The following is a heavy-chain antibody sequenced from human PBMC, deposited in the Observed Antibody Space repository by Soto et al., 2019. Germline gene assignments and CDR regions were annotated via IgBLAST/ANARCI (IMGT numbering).Heavy chain of an antibody. CDR2: IYSGGST. D-gene: IGHD6-19*01. J-gene: IGHJ6*02. V-gene: IGHV3-53*01. CDR1: GFTVSSNY. Sequence: EVQLVESGGGLMQPGGSLRLSCAASGFTVSSNYMNWVRQAPGKGLEWVSLIYSGGSTYYADSVKGRFTISRDNSKNGLYHQMTSLRDEDTAVYYCARDRGYGSVLGYGLDVWGQGTTVTGCS. CDR3: ARDRGYGSVLGYGLDV.